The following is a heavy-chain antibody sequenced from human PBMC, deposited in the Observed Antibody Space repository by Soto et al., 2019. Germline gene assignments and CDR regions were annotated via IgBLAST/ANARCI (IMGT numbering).Heavy chain of an antibody. J-gene: IGHJ5*02. CDR3: AKDALTVTGWFDP. CDR2: VSGSGSGGST. D-gene: IGHD4-17*01. Sequence: PGGSLRLSCAASGFPFSSYGMNWVRQAPGKGLEWVSGVSGSGSGGSTYYADSVKGRFTISRDNSKNTLYLQMNSLRAEDTAIYYCAKDALTVTGWFDPWGPGTLVTVSS. V-gene: IGHV3-23*01. CDR1: GFPFSSYG.